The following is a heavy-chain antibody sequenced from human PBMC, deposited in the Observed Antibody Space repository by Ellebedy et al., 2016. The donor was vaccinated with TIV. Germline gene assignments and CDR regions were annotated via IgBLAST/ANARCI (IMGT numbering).Heavy chain of an antibody. D-gene: IGHD6-13*01. CDR1: GGSISSGGYY. CDR3: ARGGSGSSWPYNWFDP. V-gene: IGHV4-31*03. Sequence: MPSETLSLTCTVSGGSISSGGYYWSWIRQHPGKGLEWIGYIYYSGSTNYNPSLKSRVTISVDTSKNQFSLKLSSVTAADTAVYYCARGGSGSSWPYNWFDPWGQGTLVTVSS. J-gene: IGHJ5*02. CDR2: IYYSGST.